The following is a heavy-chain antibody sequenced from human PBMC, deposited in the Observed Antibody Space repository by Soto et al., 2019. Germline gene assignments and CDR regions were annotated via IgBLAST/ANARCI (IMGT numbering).Heavy chain of an antibody. D-gene: IGHD2-15*01. J-gene: IGHJ6*01. V-gene: IGHV1-69*13. CDR3: ARRLVAADFGMDV. CDR1: GGTFSSYA. CDR2: IIPIFGTA. Sequence: SVKVSFKASGGTFSSYAISLVRQAPGQGLEWMGGIIPIFGTANYAQKFQGRVTITADESTSTAYMELSGLRFEDTAVYYCARRLVAADFGMDVWGLGTTVTVSS.